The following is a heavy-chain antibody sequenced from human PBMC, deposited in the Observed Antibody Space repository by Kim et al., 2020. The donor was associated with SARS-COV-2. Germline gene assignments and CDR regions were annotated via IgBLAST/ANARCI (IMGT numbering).Heavy chain of an antibody. Sequence: SETLSLTCSVSGGSISSYSWSWIRQPPAKGLEWIGFIYYSGRPTYNPSLKIRVTISVDTAKNQFSLKLRSVTTTDTAVSYCSSGGDFGWSLYWFDPWAQG. D-gene: IGHD3-16*02. V-gene: IGHV4-59*01. J-gene: IGHJ5*02. CDR1: GGSISSYS. CDR3: SSGGDFGWSLYWFDP. CDR2: IYYSGRP.